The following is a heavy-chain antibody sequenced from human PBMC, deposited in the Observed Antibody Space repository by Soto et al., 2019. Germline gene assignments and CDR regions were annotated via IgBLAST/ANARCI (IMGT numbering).Heavy chain of an antibody. J-gene: IGHJ4*02. V-gene: IGHV1-8*01. Sequence: VASVKGSCKASGYTFTIYYINWVRQATGQGLEWMGWMNPNSGNTGYAQKFQGRVTMTRNTSISTAYMELSSLRSEDTAVYYCERGNWLVQEIXYWGQGTLVXVSS. CDR3: ERGNWLVQEIXY. D-gene: IGHD6-19*01. CDR2: MNPNSGNT. CDR1: GYTFTIYY.